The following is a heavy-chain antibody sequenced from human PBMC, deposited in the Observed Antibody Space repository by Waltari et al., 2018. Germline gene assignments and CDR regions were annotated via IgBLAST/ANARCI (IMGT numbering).Heavy chain of an antibody. Sequence: EVQLLESGGGLVQPGGSLRLSCAASGFTFSSYVMSWVRQAPGKGLEWVSSISSSTFYTDSVKGRFTISSDNSKNTLYLQMNSLRVEDTAVYYCAKAGRYSYGPYYFDYWGQGTLVTVSS. CDR3: AKAGRYSYGPYYFDY. CDR2: ISSST. J-gene: IGHJ4*02. V-gene: IGHV3-23*01. CDR1: GFTFSSYV. D-gene: IGHD5-18*01.